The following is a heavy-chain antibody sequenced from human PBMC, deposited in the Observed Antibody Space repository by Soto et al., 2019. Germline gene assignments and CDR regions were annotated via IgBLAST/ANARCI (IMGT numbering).Heavy chain of an antibody. CDR2: ISSSGSTI. D-gene: IGHD6-19*01. Sequence: QVQLVESGGGLVKPGGSLRLSCAASGFTFSDYYMSWIRQAPGKGLEWVSYISSSGSTIYYADSVKGRFTISRDNAKNSLYLQMNSPRAEDTAVYYCASADSFRELRFFEGDSSGWYLDWGQGTLVTVSS. V-gene: IGHV3-11*01. J-gene: IGHJ4*02. CDR1: GFTFSDYY. CDR3: ASADSFRELRFFEGDSSGWYLD.